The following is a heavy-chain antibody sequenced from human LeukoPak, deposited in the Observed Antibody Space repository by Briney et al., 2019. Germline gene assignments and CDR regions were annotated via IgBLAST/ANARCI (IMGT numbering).Heavy chain of an antibody. D-gene: IGHD3-10*01. CDR1: GFTFSTYS. CDR3: AKEGVGEFFDY. V-gene: IGHV3-21*01. CDR2: ISSGSTYI. Sequence: PGGSLRLSCGASGFTFSTYSMNWVRQAPGKGLEWVSSISSGSTYIYYADSVKGRFTISRDNSKNTLYLQMNSLRAEDTAVYYCAKEGVGEFFDYWGQGTLVTVSS. J-gene: IGHJ4*02.